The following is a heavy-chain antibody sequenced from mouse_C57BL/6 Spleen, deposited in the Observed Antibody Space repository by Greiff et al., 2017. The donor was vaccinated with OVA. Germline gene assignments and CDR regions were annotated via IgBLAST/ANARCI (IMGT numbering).Heavy chain of an antibody. Sequence: EVKLVESGGGLVQSGRSLRLSCATSGFTFSDFYMEWVRQAPGKGLEWIAASRNKANDYTTEYSASVKGRFIVSRDTSQSILYLQMNALRAEDTAIYYCARDSYYYGMGFAYWGQGTLVTVSA. CDR3: ARDSYYYGMGFAY. J-gene: IGHJ3*01. CDR1: GFTFSDFY. CDR2: SRNKANDYTT. D-gene: IGHD1-1*01. V-gene: IGHV7-1*01.